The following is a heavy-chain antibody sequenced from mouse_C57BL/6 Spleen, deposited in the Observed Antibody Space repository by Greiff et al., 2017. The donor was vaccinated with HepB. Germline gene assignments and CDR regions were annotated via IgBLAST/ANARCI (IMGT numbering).Heavy chain of an antibody. CDR2: IDPNSGGT. V-gene: IGHV1-72*01. Sequence: QVQLKESGAELVKPGASVKLSCKASGYTFTSYWMHGVKQRPGRGLEWIGRIDPNSGGTKYNEKFKSKATLTVDKPSSTAYMQLSSLTSKDSAVYYCARVSTGTDFDYWGQGTTHTGAS. CDR1: GYTFTSYW. D-gene: IGHD4-1*02. CDR3: ARVSTGTDFDY. J-gene: IGHJ2*01.